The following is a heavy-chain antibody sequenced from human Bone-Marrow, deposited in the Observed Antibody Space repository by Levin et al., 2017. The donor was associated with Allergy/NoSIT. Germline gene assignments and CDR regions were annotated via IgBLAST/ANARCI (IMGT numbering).Heavy chain of an antibody. CDR3: AKNLGADEGDDILTGLFDY. Sequence: GESLKISCGASGFTFDTFTMGWVRQGPGRGLEWLADISGSGGRTYYADSVKGRFSISRDNSKNIVYLQMNSLRGEDTAVYYCAKNLGADEGDDILTGLFDYWGQGTLVTVSS. CDR1: GFTFDTFT. J-gene: IGHJ4*02. V-gene: IGHV3-23*01. CDR2: ISGSGGRT. D-gene: IGHD3-9*01.